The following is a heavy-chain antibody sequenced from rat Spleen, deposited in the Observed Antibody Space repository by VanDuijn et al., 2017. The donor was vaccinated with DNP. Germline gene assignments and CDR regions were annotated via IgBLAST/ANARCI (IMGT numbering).Heavy chain of an antibody. CDR2: ISNTGDNT. D-gene: IGHD1-9*01. CDR3: ARHTDDTMGITGFDY. CDR1: GFIFSNYW. J-gene: IGHJ2*01. Sequence: EVQLVESGGGPVQPGRSLKLSCVASGFIFSNYWMTWIRQAPGKGLEWVASISNTGDNTYYSDSVKGRFTISRDNAKSTLYLQMDSLRSEDTATYYCARHTDDTMGITGFDYWGQGVMVTVSS. V-gene: IGHV5-31*01.